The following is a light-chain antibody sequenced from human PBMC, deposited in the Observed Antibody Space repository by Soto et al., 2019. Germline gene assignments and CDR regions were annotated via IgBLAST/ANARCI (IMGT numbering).Light chain of an antibody. CDR3: QQYDNLPPTWT. J-gene: IGKJ1*01. CDR2: DAS. CDR1: QDIATY. V-gene: IGKV1-33*01. Sequence: DSQMTQSPSSLSSSVGNRFTLTGRXIQDIATYLNWYQQKPGKAPNLLIYDASNLETGVPSRFSGGGSGTHFTFTISNLQPEDIATYYCQQYDNLPPTWTFGQGTKVDIK.